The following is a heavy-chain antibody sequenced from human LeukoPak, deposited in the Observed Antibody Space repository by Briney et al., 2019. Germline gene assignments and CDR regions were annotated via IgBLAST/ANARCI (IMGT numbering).Heavy chain of an antibody. J-gene: IGHJ4*02. CDR1: GFTFRTYA. CDR2: MTDSGGGT. Sequence: PGGSLRLSCAASGFTFRTYAMSWVRQAPGKGLEWVSGMTDSGGGTYYADSVKGRFTISRDNSKNTLYLQMNSLRAEDTAVYYCAKGFDYAVWYYFDFWGQGTLVTVSS. D-gene: IGHD4-17*01. CDR3: AKGFDYAVWYYFDF. V-gene: IGHV3-23*01.